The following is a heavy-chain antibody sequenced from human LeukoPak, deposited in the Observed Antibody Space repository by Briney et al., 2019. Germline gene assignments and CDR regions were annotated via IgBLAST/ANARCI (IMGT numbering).Heavy chain of an antibody. CDR2: IYPGDSDT. J-gene: IGHJ5*02. D-gene: IGHD3-22*01. CDR1: GYSFTSYW. CDR3: ARLWVDYDSSGYRNNWFDP. V-gene: IGHV5-51*01. Sequence: GGSLKISCKGSGYSFTSYWIGWVRQMPGKGLEWMGIIYPGDSDTRYSPSFQGQVTISADKSISTAYLQWSSLKASDTAMYYCARLWVDYDSSGYRNNWFDPWGQGTLVTVSS.